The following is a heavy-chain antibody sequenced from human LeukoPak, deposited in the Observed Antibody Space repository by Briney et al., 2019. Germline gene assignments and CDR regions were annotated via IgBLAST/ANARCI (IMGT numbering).Heavy chain of an antibody. D-gene: IGHD3-16*01. V-gene: IGHV4-4*09. CDR2: IYTTGDT. CDR1: GVSISSYY. CDR3: ARATPVGGVRFDY. J-gene: IGHJ4*02. Sequence: PSETLSLTCTVSGVSISSYYWSWIRQPPGKGLEWIGSIYTTGDTRYNPSLKSRVTISVDTSKNQFSLKLSSVTAADMAVYYCARATPVGGVRFDYWGQGTLVTVSS.